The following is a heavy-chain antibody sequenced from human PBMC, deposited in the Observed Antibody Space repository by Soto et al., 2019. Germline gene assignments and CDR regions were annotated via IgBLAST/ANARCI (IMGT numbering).Heavy chain of an antibody. J-gene: IGHJ4*02. CDR2: IYYSGST. Sequence: SETLSLTCTVSGGSISSSSYYWGWIRQPPGKGLEWIGSIYYSGSTYYNPSLKSRVTISVDTSKNQFSLKLSSVTAADTAVYYGAKLYAAYDSRGPPFAYWGRETRVTASS. CDR3: AKLYAAYDSRGPPFAY. CDR1: GGSISSSSYY. V-gene: IGHV4-39*01. D-gene: IGHD3-22*01.